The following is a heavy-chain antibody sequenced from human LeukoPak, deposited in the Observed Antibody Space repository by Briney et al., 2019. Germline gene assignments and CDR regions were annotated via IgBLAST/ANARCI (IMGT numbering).Heavy chain of an antibody. D-gene: IGHD2-2*01. J-gene: IGHJ6*03. CDR3: ARDQEDIVVVPADYYYYYYMDV. V-gene: IGHV1-2*02. CDR1: GYTFTGYY. Sequence: ASVKVSCKASGYTFTGYYMHWVRQAPGQGLEWMGWINPNSGGTNYAQKFQGRVTMTRDTSISTAYMELSRLRSDDTAVYYCARDQEDIVVVPADYYYYYYMDVWGKGTTVTVSS. CDR2: INPNSGGT.